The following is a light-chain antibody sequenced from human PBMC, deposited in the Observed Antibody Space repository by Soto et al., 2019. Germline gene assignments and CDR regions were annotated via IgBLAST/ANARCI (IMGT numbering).Light chain of an antibody. CDR1: QSVSSK. J-gene: IGKJ5*01. CDR3: QQYNNWPPNA. V-gene: IGKV3-15*01. Sequence: EIRTTPARAIMDLSAGERASGAWRTSQSVSSKLAWYQHKPGQAPRLLIYGASTRATGIPARFSGSGSGTEFTLTISSLQSEDFAVYFCQQYNNWPPNAVGQGTRLEIK. CDR2: GAS.